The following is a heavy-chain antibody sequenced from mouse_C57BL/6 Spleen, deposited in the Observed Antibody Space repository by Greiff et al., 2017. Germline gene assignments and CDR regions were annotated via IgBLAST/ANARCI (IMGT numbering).Heavy chain of an antibody. CDR3: TTNYGSPLEYFDV. V-gene: IGHV1-5*01. CDR2: IYPGNSDT. CDR1: GYTFTSYW. D-gene: IGHD1-1*01. J-gene: IGHJ1*03. Sequence: EVQLQQSGTVLARPGASVKMSCKTSGYTFTSYWMHWVKQRPGQGLEWIGAIYPGNSDTSSNQKFKGKAKLTAVTSASTAYMELSSLTNEDSAFYYCTTNYGSPLEYFDVWGTGTTVTVSS.